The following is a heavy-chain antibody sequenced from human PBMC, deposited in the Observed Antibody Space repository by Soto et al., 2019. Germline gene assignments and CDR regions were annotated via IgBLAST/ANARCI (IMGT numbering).Heavy chain of an antibody. CDR1: GGSLSSSNW. Sequence: SETLSLTCAVSGGSLSSSNWWSWVRQPPGKGLEWIGEIYHSGSTNYNPSLKSRVTISVDKSKNQFSLKLSSVTAADTAVYYCARAGSAAADLDWFDPWGQGTLVTVSS. V-gene: IGHV4-4*02. D-gene: IGHD6-13*01. J-gene: IGHJ5*02. CDR2: IYHSGST. CDR3: ARAGSAAADLDWFDP.